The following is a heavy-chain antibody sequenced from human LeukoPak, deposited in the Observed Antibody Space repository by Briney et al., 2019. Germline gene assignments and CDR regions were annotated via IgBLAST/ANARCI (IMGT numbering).Heavy chain of an antibody. J-gene: IGHJ4*02. CDR1: GFTFSSYN. CDR3: ARGFGRSFDY. D-gene: IGHD3-16*01. CDR2: IYSGGST. V-gene: IGHV3-53*01. Sequence: PGGSLRLSCAASGFTFSSYNMNWVRQAPGKGLEWVSVIYSGGSTYYADSVKGRFTISRDNSKNTLYLQMNSLRAEDTAVYYCARGFGRSFDYWGQGTLVTVSS.